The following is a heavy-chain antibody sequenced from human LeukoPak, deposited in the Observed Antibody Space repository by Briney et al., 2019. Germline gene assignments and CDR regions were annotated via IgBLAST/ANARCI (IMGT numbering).Heavy chain of an antibody. Sequence: ISYDGSNKYYADSVKGRFTISRDNSKNTLYLQMNSLRAEDTAVYYCARDLGSSGWDNNFDYWGQGTLVTVSS. CDR3: ARDLGSSGWDNNFDY. J-gene: IGHJ4*02. CDR2: ISYDGSNK. V-gene: IGHV3-30-3*01. D-gene: IGHD6-19*01.